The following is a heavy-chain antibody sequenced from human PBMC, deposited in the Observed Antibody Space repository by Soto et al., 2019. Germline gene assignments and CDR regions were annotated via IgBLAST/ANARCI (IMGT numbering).Heavy chain of an antibody. CDR1: GFTFSRYW. CDR2: INSDGSST. V-gene: IGHV3-74*01. D-gene: IGHD2-21*02. J-gene: IGHJ4*02. Sequence: GSLRLSCAASGFTFSRYWMHWVRQAPGKGLVWVSHINSDGSSTSYADSVKGRFTISRDNAKNTLYLQMNSLGAEDTAVYYCAKGEVTPGIDYWGQGTLVTVSS. CDR3: AKGEVTPGIDY.